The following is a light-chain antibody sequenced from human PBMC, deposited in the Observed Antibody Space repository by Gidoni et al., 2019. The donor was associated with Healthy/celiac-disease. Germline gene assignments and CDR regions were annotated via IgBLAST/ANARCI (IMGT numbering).Light chain of an antibody. CDR2: GKN. CDR3: NSRDSSGNHARVV. CDR1: SRRSYY. V-gene: IGLV3-19*01. J-gene: IGLJ2*01. Sequence: SSELTQDPAVSVALGQTVRITCQGDSRRSYYASWYQQKPGQAPVLVLYGKNNRPSGIPDRFSGSSSGNTASLTITGAQAEDEADYYCNSRDSSGNHARVVFGGGTKLTVL.